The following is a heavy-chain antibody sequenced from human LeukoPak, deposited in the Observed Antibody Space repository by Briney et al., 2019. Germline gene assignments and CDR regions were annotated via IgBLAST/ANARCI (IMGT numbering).Heavy chain of an antibody. CDR2: INHSGST. CDR3: ASSELRDGYNSAND. J-gene: IGHJ1*01. Sequence: PSETLSLTCAVSGGSFSGYYWSWIRQPPGKGLEWIGEINHSGSTNYNPSLKSRVTISVDTSRNQFSLKLNSVTAADTAVYYCASSELRDGYNSANDWGQGTLVTVSS. V-gene: IGHV4-34*01. D-gene: IGHD5-24*01. CDR1: GGSFSGYY.